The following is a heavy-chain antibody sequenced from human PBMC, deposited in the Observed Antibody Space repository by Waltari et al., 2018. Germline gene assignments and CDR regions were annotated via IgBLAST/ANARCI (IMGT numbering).Heavy chain of an antibody. J-gene: IGHJ6*02. CDR2: INHSGST. Sequence: QVQLQQWGAGLLKPSETLSLTCAVYGGSFSGYYWSWIRQPPGKGLEWIGEINHSGSTNYNPSLKSRVTISVDTSKNQFSLKLSSVTAADTAVYYCARDTNYDFWSGYYLYYYYGMDVWGQGTTVTVSS. CDR3: ARDTNYDFWSGYYLYYYYGMDV. CDR1: GGSFSGYY. D-gene: IGHD3-3*01. V-gene: IGHV4-34*01.